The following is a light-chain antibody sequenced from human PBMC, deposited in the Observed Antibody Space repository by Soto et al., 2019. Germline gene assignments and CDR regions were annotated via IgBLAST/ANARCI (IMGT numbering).Light chain of an antibody. V-gene: IGLV2-23*01. CDR3: CSYAGSSTLV. Sequence: QSVLTQPASVSGSPGQSITISCTGTSSDVGSYNLVSWYQHHPAKAPKLMIYEGNKRPSGVSNRFSASKSANTASLTISGLHAEDEADYYCCSYAGSSTLVFGGGTKLTVL. CDR2: EGN. CDR1: SSDVGSYNL. J-gene: IGLJ2*01.